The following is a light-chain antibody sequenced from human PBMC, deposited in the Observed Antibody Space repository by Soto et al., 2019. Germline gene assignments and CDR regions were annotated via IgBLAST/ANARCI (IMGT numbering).Light chain of an antibody. Sequence: DIQMTQSPSSLSASVGDRVTITCRASQSISTYLNWYQQKVGKAPKLLIYAASSLQRGVQSRFSGSRSGTDFTLTNSSLQPEYFATYYCQDSYSTPRTFGPGTTLVSK. CDR1: QSISTY. CDR2: AAS. CDR3: QDSYSTPRT. V-gene: IGKV1-39*01. J-gene: IGKJ2*02.